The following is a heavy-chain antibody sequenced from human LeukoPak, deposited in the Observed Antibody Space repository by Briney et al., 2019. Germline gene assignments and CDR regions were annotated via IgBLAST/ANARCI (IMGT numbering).Heavy chain of an antibody. CDR1: GYRFNNYG. J-gene: IGHJ6*02. Sequence: ASVKVSCKASGYRFNNYGISWVRQAPGQGLEWMGWISTYSGNIKYAQKLQGRVIMTTDTSTSTADMELRSLRSDDTAVYYCAAGLTMLRGADYYDLDVWGRGTTVTVSS. CDR2: ISTYSGNI. CDR3: AAGLTMLRGADYYDLDV. D-gene: IGHD3-10*01. V-gene: IGHV1-18*01.